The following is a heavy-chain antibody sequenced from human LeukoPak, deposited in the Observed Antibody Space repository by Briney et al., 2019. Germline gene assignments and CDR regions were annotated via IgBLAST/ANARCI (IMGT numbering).Heavy chain of an antibody. D-gene: IGHD1-26*01. CDR1: GGSISSYY. CDR2: IYYSGST. J-gene: IGHJ4*02. Sequence: PSETLSLTCTVSGGSISSYYWSWIRQPPGKGLEWIGYIYYSGSTNYNPSLKSRVTISVDTSKNQFSLKLSSVTAADTAVYYCARGLKVGSYYNYFDYWGQGTLVTGSS. V-gene: IGHV4-59*01. CDR3: ARGLKVGSYYNYFDY.